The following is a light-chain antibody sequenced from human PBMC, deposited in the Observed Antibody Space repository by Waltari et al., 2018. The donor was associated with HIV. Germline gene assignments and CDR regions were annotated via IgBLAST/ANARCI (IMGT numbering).Light chain of an antibody. V-gene: IGLV2-14*01. CDR2: DVS. CDR1: SSAVGRYNQ. Sequence: QSALPQPASVSGSPGQSITISCTGTSSAVGRYNQGPWYPQHPGKAPKLMIYDVSYRPSGVSNRFSGSKSGNTASLTISGLQAEDEADYYCSSYTSSSTLYVVFGGGTKLTVL. J-gene: IGLJ2*01. CDR3: SSYTSSSTLYVV.